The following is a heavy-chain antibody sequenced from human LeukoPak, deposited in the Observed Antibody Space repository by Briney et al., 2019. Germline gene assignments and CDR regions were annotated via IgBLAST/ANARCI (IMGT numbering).Heavy chain of an antibody. CDR2: IYNTGTT. CDR3: ARESGNYRYFDY. V-gene: IGHV4-4*07. Sequence: SETLSLTCTVSGGSISSYYWSWIRQPPGKGLEWIGRIYNTGTTNYNPSLKSRITMSVDTSKNQFSLKVTSVTAADTAVYYCARESGNYRYFDYWGQGTLVTVSS. D-gene: IGHD1-26*01. J-gene: IGHJ4*02. CDR1: GGSISSYY.